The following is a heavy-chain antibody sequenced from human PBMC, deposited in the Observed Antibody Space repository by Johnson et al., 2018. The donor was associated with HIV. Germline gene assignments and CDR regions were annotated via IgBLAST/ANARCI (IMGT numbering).Heavy chain of an antibody. V-gene: IGHV3-30*04. J-gene: IGHJ3*02. CDR1: GFSFSSYA. Sequence: QVQLVESGGGVVQPGRSLRLSCAASGFSFSSYAMHWVRQAPGKGLEWVALMSFDGSNKYYADSVKGRFTISRDNSKNSLYLQMNSLSAEDTAVYYCARENQGYSYRAFDIWGQGTLVTVSS. CDR3: ARENQGYSYRAFDI. D-gene: IGHD5-18*01. CDR2: MSFDGSNK.